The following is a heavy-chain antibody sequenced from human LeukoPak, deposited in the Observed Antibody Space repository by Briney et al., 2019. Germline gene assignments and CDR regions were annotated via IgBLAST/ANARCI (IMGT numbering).Heavy chain of an antibody. V-gene: IGHV4-61*02. CDR1: GGSISSSSYY. J-gene: IGHJ3*02. CDR2: IYTSGST. CDR3: ARHYYDSSGYYLDAFDI. Sequence: SETLSLTCTVSGGSISSSSYYWSWIRQPAGKGLEWIGRIYTSGSTNYNPSLKSRVTMSVDTSKNQFSLKLSSVTAADTAVYYCARHYYDSSGYYLDAFDIWGQGTMVTVSS. D-gene: IGHD3-22*01.